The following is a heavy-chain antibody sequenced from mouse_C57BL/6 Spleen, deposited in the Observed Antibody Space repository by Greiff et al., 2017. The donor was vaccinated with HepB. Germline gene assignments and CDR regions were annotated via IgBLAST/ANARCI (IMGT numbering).Heavy chain of an antibody. J-gene: IGHJ1*03. V-gene: IGHV1-54*01. CDR3: ARGGYDYDLHWYFDV. CDR2: INPGSGGT. Sequence: QVQLQQSGAELVRPGTSVKVSCKASGYAFTNYLIEWVKQRPGQGLEWIGVINPGSGGTNYNEKFKGKATLTADKSSSTAYMQLSRLTSEDSAVYFCARGGYDYDLHWYFDVWGTGTTVTVSS. CDR1: GYAFTNYL. D-gene: IGHD2-4*01.